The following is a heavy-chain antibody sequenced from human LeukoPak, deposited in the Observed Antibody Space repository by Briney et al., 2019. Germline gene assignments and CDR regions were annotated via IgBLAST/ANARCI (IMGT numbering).Heavy chain of an antibody. CDR2: ISSSGSTI. CDR1: GFTFSDYY. D-gene: IGHD5-24*01. CDR3: ARDLTVEMATIRYYGMDV. Sequence: PGGSLRLSCAASGFTFSDYYMSWIRQAPGKGLEWVSYISSSGSTIYYADSVKGRFTISRDNAKNSLYLQMNSLRAEDTAVYYYARDLTVEMATIRYYGMDVWGQGTTVTVSS. J-gene: IGHJ6*02. V-gene: IGHV3-11*01.